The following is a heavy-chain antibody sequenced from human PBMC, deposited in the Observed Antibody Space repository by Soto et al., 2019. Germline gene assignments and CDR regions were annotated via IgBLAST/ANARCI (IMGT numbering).Heavy chain of an antibody. Sequence: PGGSLRLSCATSGLIFSSSDMNWVRQPPGKGLQWVSYITNSGSAMYHADSVKGRFTISRDNAKNSLYLQVDSLRAEDTAVYYCAREGPRYTIDYWGQGTLVTVSS. CDR2: ITNSGSAM. D-gene: IGHD5-12*01. V-gene: IGHV3-48*03. CDR1: GLIFSSSD. CDR3: AREGPRYTIDY. J-gene: IGHJ4*02.